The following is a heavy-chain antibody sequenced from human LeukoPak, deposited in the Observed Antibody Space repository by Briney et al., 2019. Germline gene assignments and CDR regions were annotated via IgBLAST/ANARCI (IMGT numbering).Heavy chain of an antibody. CDR1: GYTFTSYG. CDR2: IIPILGIA. D-gene: IGHD5-12*01. Sequence: SVKVSCKASGYTFTSYGISWVRQAPGQGLEWMGRIIPILGIANYAQKFQGRVTITADKSTSTAYMELSSLRSEDTAVYYCARDLVSEVATIIFDYWGQGTLVTVSS. V-gene: IGHV1-69*04. CDR3: ARDLVSEVATIIFDY. J-gene: IGHJ4*02.